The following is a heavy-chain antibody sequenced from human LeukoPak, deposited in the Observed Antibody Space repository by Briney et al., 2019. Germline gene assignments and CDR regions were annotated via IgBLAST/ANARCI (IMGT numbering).Heavy chain of an antibody. V-gene: IGHV3-53*05. Sequence: PGGSLRLSCAVSGFTVSSNYMSWVRQAPGKGLEWVSVTFSGGSTYYADSVKGRFTISRDNSKNTLYLQMNSLRAEDTAVYYCARDIPEPYYDFWSGYSSSSAFDYWGQGTLVTVSS. CDR1: GFTVSSNY. CDR3: ARDIPEPYYDFWSGYSSSSAFDY. J-gene: IGHJ4*02. CDR2: TFSGGST. D-gene: IGHD3-3*01.